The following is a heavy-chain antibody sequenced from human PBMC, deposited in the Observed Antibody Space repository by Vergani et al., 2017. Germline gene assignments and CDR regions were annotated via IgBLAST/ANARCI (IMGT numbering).Heavy chain of an antibody. CDR2: MYRSGST. CDR3: GRVADFYGLGSRLLDL. CDR1: GGSMSGYY. J-gene: IGHJ5*02. D-gene: IGHD3-10*01. V-gene: IGHV4-59*01. Sequence: QVRLQESGPGLVKPSETLSLTCSVSGGSMSGYYWSWIRQPPGKELEWIGYMYRSGSTNYNPSLETRVTISGDTSKNQFFLKLNSVTAADTAVYYCGRVADFYGLGSRLLDLWGQGILVTVSS.